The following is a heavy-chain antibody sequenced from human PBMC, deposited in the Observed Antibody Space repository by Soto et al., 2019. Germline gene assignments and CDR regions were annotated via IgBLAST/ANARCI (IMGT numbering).Heavy chain of an antibody. CDR2: ISYDGSNK. J-gene: IGHJ5*02. CDR1: GFTFSSYG. D-gene: IGHD4-17*01. CDR3: AKETGYGDLNWFDP. V-gene: IGHV3-30*18. Sequence: QVQLVESGGGVVQPGRSLRLSCAASGFTFSSYGMHWVRQAPGKGLEWVAVISYDGSNKYYADSVKGRFTISRDNSRNTLYLPMNSLRAEDTAVYYCAKETGYGDLNWFDPWGQGTLVTVSS.